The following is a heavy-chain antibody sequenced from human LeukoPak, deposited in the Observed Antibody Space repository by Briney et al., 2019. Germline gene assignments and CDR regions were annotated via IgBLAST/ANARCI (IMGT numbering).Heavy chain of an antibody. D-gene: IGHD2-21*02. CDR1: GGSISTYY. V-gene: IGHV4-59*01. Sequence: SETLSLTCTVSGGSISTYYWNWIRQPPGKGLEWIGYVYYSGRTNYNPSLKSRVTISIDTSKSQFSLKLSSVTAADTAVYYCAKSHHVTAINYWGQGTLVTVSS. CDR3: AKSHHVTAINY. J-gene: IGHJ4*02. CDR2: VYYSGRT.